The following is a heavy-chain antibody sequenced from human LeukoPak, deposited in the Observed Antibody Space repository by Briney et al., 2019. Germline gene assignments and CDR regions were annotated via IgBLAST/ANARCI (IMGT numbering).Heavy chain of an antibody. CDR1: GFTFSSYG. CDR3: AKVRGSGYCSGGSCYPDAFDI. CDR2: ISGSGGST. V-gene: IGHV3-23*01. D-gene: IGHD2-15*01. J-gene: IGHJ3*02. Sequence: GGSLRLSCAASGFTFSSYGMSWVRQAPGKGLEWVSAISGSGGSTYYADSVKGRFTISRDNSKNTLYLQMNSLRAEDTAVYYCAKVRGSGYCSGGSCYPDAFDIWGQGTMVTVSS.